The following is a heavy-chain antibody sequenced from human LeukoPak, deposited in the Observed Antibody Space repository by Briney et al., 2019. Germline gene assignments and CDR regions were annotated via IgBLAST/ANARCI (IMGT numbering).Heavy chain of an antibody. D-gene: IGHD1-26*01. CDR1: GGSISSSSYY. V-gene: IGHV4-39*07. CDR3: ARGEWELLSLLGYFDY. CDR2: IYYSGST. Sequence: SETLSLTCTVSGGSISSSSYYWGWIRQPPGKGLEWIGTIYYSGSTYYNPSLKSRVTISVDTSKNQFSLKLSSVTAADTAVYYCARGEWELLSLLGYFDYWGQGTLVTVSS. J-gene: IGHJ4*02.